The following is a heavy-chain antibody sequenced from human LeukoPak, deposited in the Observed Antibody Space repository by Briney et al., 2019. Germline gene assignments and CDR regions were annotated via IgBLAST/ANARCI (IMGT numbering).Heavy chain of an antibody. CDR2: ISYDGSNK. CDR1: GFTFSSYG. D-gene: IGHD6-13*01. Sequence: PGRSLRLSCAASGFTFSSYGMHGVRQAPGKGLEWVAVISYDGSNKYYADSVKGRFTISRDNSKNTLYLQMNSLRAEGTAVYYCAKDRSSSILDYWGQGTLVTVSS. V-gene: IGHV3-30*18. CDR3: AKDRSSSILDY. J-gene: IGHJ4*02.